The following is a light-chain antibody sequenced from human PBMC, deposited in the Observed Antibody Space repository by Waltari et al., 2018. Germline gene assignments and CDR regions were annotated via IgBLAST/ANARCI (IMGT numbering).Light chain of an antibody. V-gene: IGKV1-33*01. J-gene: IGKJ4*01. Sequence: DIQMTQSPSSLSASVGDGVTITCQASQDIRKNLNWFQQKPGKAPQVLIFDASNSQAAVPSRFSGSGSGTDFAFTISSLQPEDIGTYYCQQYSNIPLTFGGGTRVEIK. CDR2: DAS. CDR1: QDIRKN. CDR3: QQYSNIPLT.